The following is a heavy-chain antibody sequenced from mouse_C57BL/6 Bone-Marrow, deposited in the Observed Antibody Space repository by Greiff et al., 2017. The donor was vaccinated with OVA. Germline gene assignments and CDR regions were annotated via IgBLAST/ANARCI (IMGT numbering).Heavy chain of an antibody. CDR1: GFNIKDDY. J-gene: IGHJ2*01. D-gene: IGHD6-5*01. V-gene: IGHV14-4*01. CDR2: IDPENGDT. Sequence: VQLQQSGAELVRPGAPVKLSCTASGFNIKDDYMHWVKQRPEQGLEWIGWIDPENGDTEYASKFQGKATITADTSSNTAYLQLSSLTSEDTAVYYCTAYGPLDYWGQGTTLTVSS. CDR3: TAYGPLDY.